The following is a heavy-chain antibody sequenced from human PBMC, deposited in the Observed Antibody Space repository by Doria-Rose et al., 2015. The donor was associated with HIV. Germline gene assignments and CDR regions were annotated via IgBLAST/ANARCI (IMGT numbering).Heavy chain of an antibody. CDR2: ISSSDSTI. Sequence: SGGGLVNPGGSLRLSCAASGFTFSDYYMSWIRQTPGKGLEWISYISSSDSTIYYADSVKGRFTISRDNAKNSLYLHMNSLRADDTAVYCCARDRRITTSSWYFFDYWGQGTLVTVSS. D-gene: IGHD6-13*01. J-gene: IGHJ4*02. CDR1: GFTFSDYY. V-gene: IGHV3-11*04. CDR3: ARDRRITTSSWYFFDY.